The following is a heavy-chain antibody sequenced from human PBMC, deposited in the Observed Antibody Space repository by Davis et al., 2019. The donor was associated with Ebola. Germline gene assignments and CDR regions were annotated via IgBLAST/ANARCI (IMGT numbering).Heavy chain of an antibody. V-gene: IGHV3-23*01. D-gene: IGHD5-24*01. CDR2: ISGSGGST. J-gene: IGHJ5*02. CDR3: ARTDGYRFGWFDP. Sequence: PGGSLRLSCAASGFTFSSYAMSWVRQAPGKGLEWVSAISGSGGSTYYADSVKGRFTISRHNSKNTLYLQMNSLRAEDTAVYYCARTDGYRFGWFDPWGQGTLVTVSS. CDR1: GFTFSSYA.